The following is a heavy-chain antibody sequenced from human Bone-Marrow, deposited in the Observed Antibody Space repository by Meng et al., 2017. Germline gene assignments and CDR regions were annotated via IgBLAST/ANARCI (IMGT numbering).Heavy chain of an antibody. Sequence: GEALKISCTTSGFTFSNYWKTWVRQPLGKGLEWVANINRDGTEKYYVDSVRGRFTISRDNARGSLFLQMRSLRDEDTAMYYCATNNQGWGQGILVTVSS. CDR3: ATNNQG. CDR1: GFTFSNYW. CDR2: INRDGTEK. V-gene: IGHV3-7*01. J-gene: IGHJ4*02. D-gene: IGHD2/OR15-2a*01.